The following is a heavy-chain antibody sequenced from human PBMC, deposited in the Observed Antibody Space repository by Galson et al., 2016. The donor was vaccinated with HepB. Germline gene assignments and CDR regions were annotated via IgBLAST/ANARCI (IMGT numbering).Heavy chain of an antibody. V-gene: IGHV3-30*03. D-gene: IGHD2/OR15-2a*01. Sequence: SLRLSCAASGFTFSGYGMHWFRQAPGKGLEWVAADSVHGGRKWYADSVKGRFTISRDTSNSMLFLQMSSLRPDDTAIYYCARRHEYCPPVGCSVDYWGQGTLVSVSS. CDR3: ARRHEYCPPVGCSVDY. J-gene: IGHJ4*02. CDR1: GFTFSGYG. CDR2: DSVHGGRK.